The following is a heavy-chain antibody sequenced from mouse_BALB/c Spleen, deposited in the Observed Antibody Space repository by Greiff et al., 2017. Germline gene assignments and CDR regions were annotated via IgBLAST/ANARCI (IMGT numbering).Heavy chain of an antibody. CDR1: GYTFSSYW. V-gene: IGHV1-9*01. D-gene: IGHD2-14*01. Sequence: VQLQQSGAELMKPGASVKISCKATGYTFSSYWIEWVKQRPGHGLEWIGEILPGSGSTNYNEKFKGKATFTADTSSNTAYMQLSSLTSEDSAVYYCARRGYRYDFAYWGQGTLVTVSA. CDR2: ILPGSGST. J-gene: IGHJ3*01. CDR3: ARRGYRYDFAY.